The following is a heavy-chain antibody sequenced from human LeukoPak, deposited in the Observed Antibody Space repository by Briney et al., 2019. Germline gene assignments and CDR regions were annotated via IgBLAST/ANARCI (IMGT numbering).Heavy chain of an antibody. CDR3: ARGRPTTSIAAAGVNWFDP. CDR2: IIPIFGTA. D-gene: IGHD6-13*01. Sequence: SVKVSCKASGGTFSSYAISWVRQAPGQGLEWMGGIIPIFGTANYAQKFQGRVTITADKSTSTAYMELSSLGSEDTAVYYCARGRPTTSIAAAGVNWFDPWGQGTLVTVSS. V-gene: IGHV1-69*06. J-gene: IGHJ5*02. CDR1: GGTFSSYA.